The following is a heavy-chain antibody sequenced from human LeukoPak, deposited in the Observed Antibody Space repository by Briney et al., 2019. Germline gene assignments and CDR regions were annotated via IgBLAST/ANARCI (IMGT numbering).Heavy chain of an antibody. J-gene: IGHJ4*02. CDR1: GFTFSSYS. CDR2: ISSSSSTI. CDR3: ASNKYSSGWFADY. D-gene: IGHD6-19*01. Sequence: GGSLRLSCAASGFTFSSYSMNWVRQAPGKGLEWVSYISSSSSTIYYADSVKGRFTISRDNAKNSLYLQMNSLRAEDTAVYYCASNKYSSGWFADYWGQGTLVTVSS. V-gene: IGHV3-48*01.